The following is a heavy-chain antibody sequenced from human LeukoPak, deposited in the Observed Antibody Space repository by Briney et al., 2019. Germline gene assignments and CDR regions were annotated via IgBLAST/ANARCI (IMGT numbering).Heavy chain of an antibody. V-gene: IGHV3-7*01. Sequence: PGGSLRLSCAASGFTFSNYWMTWVRQAPGKGLEWVAHINQDGSEEHYMDSAKARFTISRDNAKNSLSLQMNSLRAEDTAVYYCVRDGGVSGYDLLDYWSQGTLVTVSS. J-gene: IGHJ4*02. CDR2: INQDGSEE. D-gene: IGHD5-12*01. CDR3: VRDGGVSGYDLLDY. CDR1: GFTFSNYW.